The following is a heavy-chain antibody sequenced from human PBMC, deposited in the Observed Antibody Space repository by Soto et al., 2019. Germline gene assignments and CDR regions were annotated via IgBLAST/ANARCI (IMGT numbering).Heavy chain of an antibody. J-gene: IGHJ4*02. Sequence: SETLSLTCTVSGGSISSYYWSWIRQPPGKGLEWIGYIYYSGSTNYNPSLKSRVTISVDTSKNQFSLKLSSVTAADTAVYYRATESAVAGPAAFDYWGQGTLVTVSS. D-gene: IGHD6-19*01. CDR1: GGSISSYY. CDR2: IYYSGST. CDR3: ATESAVAGPAAFDY. V-gene: IGHV4-59*01.